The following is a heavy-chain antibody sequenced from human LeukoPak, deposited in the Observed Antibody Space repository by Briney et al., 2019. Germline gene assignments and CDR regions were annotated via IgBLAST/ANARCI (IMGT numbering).Heavy chain of an antibody. CDR1: GYSISTGYY. J-gene: IGHJ4*02. CDR2: IYHSGST. D-gene: IGHD3-22*01. CDR3: ARAYYYDSSGYPYYFDY. Sequence: SETLSLTCTVSGYSISTGYYWGWIRQPPGKGLEWIGSIYHSGSTYYNPSLKSRVTISVDTSKNQFSLKLSSVIAADTAVYYCARAYYYDSSGYPYYFDYWGQGTLVTVSS. V-gene: IGHV4-38-2*02.